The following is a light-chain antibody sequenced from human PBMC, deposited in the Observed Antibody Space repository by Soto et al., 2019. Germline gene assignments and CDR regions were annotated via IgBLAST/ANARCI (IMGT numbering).Light chain of an antibody. J-gene: IGKJ2*01. V-gene: IGKV1-5*01. CDR3: QQYNSYSQT. CDR1: QNINTW. Sequence: DIQMTQSPPTLAASVGDRVTITFRASQNINTWLAWYQQKPRKAPKLLIFDASTLESGVPSRFSGSGSGSQFILTISGLQPDDFATYYCQQYNSYSQTFGQGTKLEMK. CDR2: DAS.